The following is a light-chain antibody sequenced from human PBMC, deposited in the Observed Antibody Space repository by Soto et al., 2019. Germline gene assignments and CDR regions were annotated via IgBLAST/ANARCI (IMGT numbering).Light chain of an antibody. CDR2: DVS. V-gene: IGLV2-14*01. CDR3: SSRTSTSTRV. J-gene: IGLJ1*01. CDR1: TSDVGGYNS. Sequence: QSALTQPASVSGSPGQWITISCTGTTSDVGGYNSVSWYQQHPGKAPELMIYDVSNRPSGISYRFSGSKSGNTASLTISGLQAEDEADYYCSSRTSTSTRVFGTGTKVTVL.